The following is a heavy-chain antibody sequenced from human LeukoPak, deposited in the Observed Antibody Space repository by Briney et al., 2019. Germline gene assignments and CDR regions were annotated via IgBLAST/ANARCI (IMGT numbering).Heavy chain of an antibody. J-gene: IGHJ6*02. Sequence: GGSLRLSCAASGFTFSNYYMSWVRQAPGKGLEWVANIKQDGSEKYYVDSVKDRFTISRDNAKNSLYLQMNNLRAEDTAVYYCARDRRYYGSGNYVYGMDVWGQGTTVTVSS. D-gene: IGHD3-10*01. V-gene: IGHV3-7*01. CDR1: GFTFSNYY. CDR2: IKQDGSEK. CDR3: ARDRRYYGSGNYVYGMDV.